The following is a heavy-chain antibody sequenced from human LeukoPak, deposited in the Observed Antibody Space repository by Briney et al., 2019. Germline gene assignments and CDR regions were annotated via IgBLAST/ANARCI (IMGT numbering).Heavy chain of an antibody. CDR3: ARERIVVPAARDAFDI. V-gene: IGHV3-48*01. J-gene: IGHJ3*02. Sequence: PGASLSLSCATSGFSFTNYGIDCVRQAPGKWLEWVLYISNSAILYADSVKGRFTISRDNAKNSLYLQMNSLRAEDTAVYYCARERIVVPAARDAFDIWGQGTMVTVSS. CDR1: GFSFTNYG. CDR2: ISNSAI. D-gene: IGHD2-2*01.